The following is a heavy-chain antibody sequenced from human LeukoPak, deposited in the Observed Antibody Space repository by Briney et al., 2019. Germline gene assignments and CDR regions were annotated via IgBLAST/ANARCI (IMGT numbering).Heavy chain of an antibody. CDR3: ARDGSGSYYRASWFDP. D-gene: IGHD3-10*01. Sequence: SETLSLTCSVSGGSISSGSYFWGWIRQPPGKGLEWIGYIYYSGSTYYNPSLKSRVTISVDTSKNQFSLKLSSVTAADTAVYYCARDGSGSYYRASWFDPWGQGTLVTVSS. V-gene: IGHV4-30-4*08. CDR2: IYYSGST. CDR1: GGSISSGSYF. J-gene: IGHJ5*02.